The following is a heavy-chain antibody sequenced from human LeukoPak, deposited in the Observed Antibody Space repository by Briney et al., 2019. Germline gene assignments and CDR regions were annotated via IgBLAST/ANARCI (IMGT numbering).Heavy chain of an antibody. D-gene: IGHD1-7*01. CDR3: ARDRDWNYYFFDY. CDR1: GGSISSSSYY. Sequence: PSETLSLTCTVSGGSISSSSYYWGWIRQPPGKGLEWIGSIYYSGSTYYNPSLKSRVTMSVETFSNEFSLKLTSVTVADTAVYYCARDRDWNYYFFDYWGQGILVTVSS. CDR2: IYYSGST. J-gene: IGHJ4*02. V-gene: IGHV4-39*07.